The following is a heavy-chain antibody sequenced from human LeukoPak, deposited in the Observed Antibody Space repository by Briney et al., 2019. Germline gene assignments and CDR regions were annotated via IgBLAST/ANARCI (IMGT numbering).Heavy chain of an antibody. CDR1: GFTVSSNY. CDR3: ARDLVGDTPPLGY. Sequence: GGSLRLSCATSGFTVSSNYMTWVRQAPGKGLEWVSVIYSGGHTFYADSVKGRFTISRDNSKNMLFLQMNSLRAEDTAVYYCARDLVGDTPPLGYWGQGTLVTVSS. V-gene: IGHV3-66*01. D-gene: IGHD1-26*01. J-gene: IGHJ4*02. CDR2: IYSGGHT.